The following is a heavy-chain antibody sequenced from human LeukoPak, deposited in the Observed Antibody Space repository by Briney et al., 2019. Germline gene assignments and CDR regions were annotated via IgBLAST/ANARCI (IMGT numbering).Heavy chain of an antibody. CDR1: GFTFSSYS. CDR3: ARDSADVDTAMVTYYYYYGMDV. CDR2: ISSSSSTI. V-gene: IGHV3-48*02. Sequence: GGSPRLSCAASGFTFSSYSMNWVRQAPGKGLEWVSYISSSSSTIYYADSVKGRFTISRDNAKNSLYLQMNSLRDEDTAVYYCARDSADVDTAMVTYYYYYGMDVWGQGTTVTVSS. J-gene: IGHJ6*02. D-gene: IGHD5-18*01.